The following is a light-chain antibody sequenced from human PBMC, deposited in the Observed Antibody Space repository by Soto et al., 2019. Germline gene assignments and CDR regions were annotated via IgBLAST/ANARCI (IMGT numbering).Light chain of an antibody. V-gene: IGLV2-14*01. CDR3: SSYTSSSTLYV. J-gene: IGLJ1*01. CDR1: SSDVGGYNY. Sequence: QSVVTQPDSVSGSPGPSFTISCTGTSSDVGGYNYVSWYQQHPGKAPKLMIYDVSNRPSGVSNRFSGSKSGNTASLTISGLQAEDEADYYCSSYTSSSTLYVFGTGTKVTVL. CDR2: DVS.